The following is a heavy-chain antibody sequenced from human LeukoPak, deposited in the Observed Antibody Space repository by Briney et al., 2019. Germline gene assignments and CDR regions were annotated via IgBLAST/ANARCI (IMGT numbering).Heavy chain of an antibody. CDR1: GFTFDDYG. CDR3: ARDWGYGESDY. CDR2: INWNGGST. V-gene: IGHV3-20*04. J-gene: IGHJ4*02. Sequence: GGSLRLSCAASGFTFDDYGMSWVRQAPGKGLEWVSGINWNGGSTGYADSVKGRFTVSRDNAKNSLYLQMNSLRAEDTALYYCARDWGYGESDYWGQGTLVTVSS. D-gene: IGHD4-17*01.